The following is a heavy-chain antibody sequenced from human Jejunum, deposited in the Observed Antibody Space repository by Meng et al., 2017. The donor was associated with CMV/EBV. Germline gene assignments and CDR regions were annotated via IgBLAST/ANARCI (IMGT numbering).Heavy chain of an antibody. J-gene: IGHJ1*01. CDR3: ARGSADYYRAENFQC. CDR2: VAYNENNK. V-gene: IGHV3-30-3*01. Sequence: SGFTFRNYHMHWVRQAPGKGLEWVAVVAYNENNKSYAVSVKGRFTISRDDSKDTVYLEMSMLRAEDTALYYCARGSADYYRAENFQCWGQGTLVTVSS. CDR1: GFTFRNYH. D-gene: IGHD3-3*01.